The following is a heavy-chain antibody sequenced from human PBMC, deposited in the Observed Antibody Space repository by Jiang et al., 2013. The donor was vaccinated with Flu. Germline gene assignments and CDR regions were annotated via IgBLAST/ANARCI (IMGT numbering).Heavy chain of an antibody. CDR1: GGSISSSSYY. Sequence: ELLKPSETLSLTCTVSGGSISSSSYYWGWIRQPPGKGLEWIGSIYYSGSTYYNPSLKSRVTISVDTSKNQFSLKLSSVTAADTAVYYCASSDHLVPAGYWGQGTLVTVSS. J-gene: IGHJ4*02. CDR2: IYYSGST. D-gene: IGHD2-2*01. V-gene: IGHV4-39*01. CDR3: ASSDHLVPAGY.